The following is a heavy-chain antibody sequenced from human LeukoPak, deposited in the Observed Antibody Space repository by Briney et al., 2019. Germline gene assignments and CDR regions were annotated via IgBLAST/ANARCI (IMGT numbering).Heavy chain of an antibody. J-gene: IGHJ4*02. CDR2: INHSGST. CDR3: ARKDTAMVSDDY. Sequence: KPSETLSLTRAVYGGSFSGYYWSWIRQPPGKGLEWIGEINHSGSTIYNPSLKSRVTISVDTSKNQFSLKLNSVTAADTAVYYCARKDTAMVSDDYWGQGTLVTVSS. CDR1: GGSFSGYY. D-gene: IGHD5-18*01. V-gene: IGHV4-34*01.